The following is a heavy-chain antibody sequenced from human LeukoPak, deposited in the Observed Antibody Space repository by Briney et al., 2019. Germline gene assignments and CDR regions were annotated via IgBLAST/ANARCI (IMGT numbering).Heavy chain of an antibody. CDR1: GGTLSSYA. CDR3: ARVLGYYDSSGYYYWYYFDY. D-gene: IGHD3-22*01. J-gene: IGHJ4*02. CDR2: IIPIFGTA. V-gene: IGHV1-69*13. Sequence: SVKVSCKASGGTLSSYAISWVRQAPGQGLEWMGGIIPIFGTANYAQKFQGRVTITADESTSTAYMELSSLRSEDTAVYYCARVLGYYDSSGYYYWYYFDYWGQGTLVTVSS.